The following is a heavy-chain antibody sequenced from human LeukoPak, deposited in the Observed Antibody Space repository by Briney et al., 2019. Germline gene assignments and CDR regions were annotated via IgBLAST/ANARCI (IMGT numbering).Heavy chain of an antibody. J-gene: IGHJ4*02. CDR1: GFTLSSYA. Sequence: GGSLRLSCAASGFTLSSYAMSWVRQAPGKGLEWVSAISGSGGSTYYADSVKGRFTISRDNSKNTLYLQMNSLRAEDTAVYYCAKLGYCSSTSCYVKLWGQGTLVTVSS. V-gene: IGHV3-23*01. CDR2: ISGSGGST. CDR3: AKLGYCSSTSCYVKL. D-gene: IGHD2-2*01.